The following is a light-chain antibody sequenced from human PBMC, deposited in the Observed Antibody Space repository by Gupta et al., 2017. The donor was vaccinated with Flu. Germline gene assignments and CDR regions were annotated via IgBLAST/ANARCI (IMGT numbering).Light chain of an antibody. V-gene: IGKV3-15*01. Sequence: EIVMTQSPGTLSVSPGKRATLSCRASQSVSSNLAWYQQKPGQAPRLLIYGASTRATGIPDRFSGSGSGTEFTLTISILHSEDFAVYYCQQYNNWPGTFGQGTKVEIK. CDR3: QQYNNWPGT. CDR1: QSVSSN. CDR2: GAS. J-gene: IGKJ1*01.